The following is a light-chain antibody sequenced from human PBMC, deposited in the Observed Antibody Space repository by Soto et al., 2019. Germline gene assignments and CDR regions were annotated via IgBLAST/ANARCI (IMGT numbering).Light chain of an antibody. V-gene: IGLV3-21*02. CDR1: NIGSEG. CDR2: DDS. J-gene: IGLJ1*01. Sequence: SYELTQPPSVSVAPGQTATISCGGNNIGSEGVHWYQQKPGQAPVLVVCDDSDRPSGIPDRFSGSKSGNTATLTIRRVEAGDEADYYCQVWHVSSDHYVFGTGTKVTVL. CDR3: QVWHVSSDHYV.